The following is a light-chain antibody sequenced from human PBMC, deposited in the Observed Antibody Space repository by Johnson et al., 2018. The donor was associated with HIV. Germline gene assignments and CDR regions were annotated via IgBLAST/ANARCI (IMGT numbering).Light chain of an antibody. J-gene: IGLJ1*01. CDR2: DNN. CDR3: AAWDDSLRGV. Sequence: QSVLTQPPSVSAAPGQKVTISCSGSSSNIGNNYVSWYQQLPGTAPKLLIYDNNKRPSGIPDRFSGSKSGTSVTLGITGLQTGDEADYYCAAWDDSLRGVFGTGTKITVL. CDR1: SSNIGNNY. V-gene: IGLV1-51*01.